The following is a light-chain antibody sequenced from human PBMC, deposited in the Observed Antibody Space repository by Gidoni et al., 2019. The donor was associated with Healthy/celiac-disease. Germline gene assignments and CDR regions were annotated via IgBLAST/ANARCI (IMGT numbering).Light chain of an antibody. CDR2: GAS. Sequence: EIVMTQSPATLSVSPGERATLSCRASQSVSSNLAWYQQKPGQAPRLLIYGASTRATGTPARFSGSGSGTEFTLTISSLQSEDFAVYYCQQYNNWLGFTFGPGTKVDIK. CDR1: QSVSSN. V-gene: IGKV3-15*01. CDR3: QQYNNWLGFT. J-gene: IGKJ3*01.